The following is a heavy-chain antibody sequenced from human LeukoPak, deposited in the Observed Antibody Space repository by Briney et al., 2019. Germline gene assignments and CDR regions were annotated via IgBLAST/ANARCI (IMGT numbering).Heavy chain of an antibody. CDR1: GGSISSYY. J-gene: IGHJ4*02. V-gene: IGHV4-59*01. D-gene: IGHD5-12*01. Sequence: SETLSLTCTVSGGSISSYYWSWIRQPPGKGLEWIGYIYYSGSTNYNPSLKSRVTISVDTSKNQFSLKLSSVTAADTAVYYCARGGYEYYFDYWGQRTLVTVSS. CDR3: ARGGYEYYFDY. CDR2: IYYSGST.